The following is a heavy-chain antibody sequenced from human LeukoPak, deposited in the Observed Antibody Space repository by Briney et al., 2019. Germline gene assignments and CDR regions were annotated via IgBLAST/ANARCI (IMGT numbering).Heavy chain of an antibody. V-gene: IGHV4-4*09. J-gene: IGHJ3*02. CDR3: ARRRPEAFDI. CDR1: GGSLSSYY. Sequence: PSESLSLTCTVSGGSLSSYYWNWIRQPPGKGLEWIGYIYTSGSTNYNPSLKSRVTISLDTSKTQFSLKLSSVTAAETAVYYCARRRPEAFDIWGQGTMVTVSS. CDR2: IYTSGST.